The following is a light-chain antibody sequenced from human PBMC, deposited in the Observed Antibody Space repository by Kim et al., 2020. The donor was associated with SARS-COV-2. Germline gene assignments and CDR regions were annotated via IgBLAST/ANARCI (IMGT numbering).Light chain of an antibody. Sequence: QSATTSCTGPCSAVGVDNYVSWYQQHPGKAPKLMIYEVSKRPSGVPDRFSGSKSGNTASLTVSGLQAEDEADYYCSSYAGSNNLVFGGGTQLTVL. V-gene: IGLV2-8*01. CDR1: CSAVGVDNY. CDR2: EVS. CDR3: SSYAGSNNLV. J-gene: IGLJ2*01.